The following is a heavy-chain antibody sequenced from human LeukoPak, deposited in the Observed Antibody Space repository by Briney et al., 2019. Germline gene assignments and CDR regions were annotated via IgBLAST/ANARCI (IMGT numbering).Heavy chain of an antibody. Sequence: QSGGSLRLSCAASGLTLSDHDMDWVRQAPGKGLEWVGRSRNKGNSYTTEYAASVKGRLTISRDDSKNSLDLQMNSLKTEDTAVYYCVAYLYGAPSVGGQGTLVTVSS. CDR3: VAYLYGAPSV. V-gene: IGHV3-72*01. D-gene: IGHD4-17*01. J-gene: IGHJ4*02. CDR2: SRNKGNSYTT. CDR1: GLTLSDHD.